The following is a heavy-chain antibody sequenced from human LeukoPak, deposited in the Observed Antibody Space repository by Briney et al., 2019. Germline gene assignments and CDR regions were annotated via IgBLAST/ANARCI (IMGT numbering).Heavy chain of an antibody. CDR2: ISGSDDST. D-gene: IGHD2-21*02. Sequence: GGSLRLSCAASGFTISTYGMNWVRQAPGKGLEWVSTISGSDDSTYYAGSVKGRFTISRDNSKNMLYLHMNSLRAEDTAIYYCAKDQCIAVVVTASGFDPWGQGTLVTVSS. V-gene: IGHV3-23*01. CDR1: GFTISTYG. J-gene: IGHJ5*02. CDR3: AKDQCIAVVVTASGFDP.